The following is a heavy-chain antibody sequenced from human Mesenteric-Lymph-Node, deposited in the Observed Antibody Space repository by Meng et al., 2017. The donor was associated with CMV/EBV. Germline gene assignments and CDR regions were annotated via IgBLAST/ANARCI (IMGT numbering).Heavy chain of an antibody. CDR1: GFTFSTYS. CDR3: ASPYSGSYFGAFDI. V-gene: IGHV3-48*01. D-gene: IGHD1-26*01. CDR2: ISSSSTTI. J-gene: IGHJ3*02. Sequence: GESLKISCAASGFTFSTYSMNWVRQAPGKGLEWVSYISSSSTTIYYADSVKGRFTISRDNSKNTLYLQMNSLRAEDTAVYYCASPYSGSYFGAFDIWGQGTMVTVSS.